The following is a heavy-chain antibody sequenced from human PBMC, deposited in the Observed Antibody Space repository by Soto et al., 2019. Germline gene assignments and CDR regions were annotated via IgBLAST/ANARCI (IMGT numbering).Heavy chain of an antibody. CDR3: ASGRMTTLD. V-gene: IGHV4-61*01. D-gene: IGHD4-17*01. Sequence: QVQLQESGPGLVKPSETLSLTCSVSGGSVSSGNNYWSWVRQPPGKGLEWIGYIDNSGSTNYNPSLARRVTITVYTSKHQFSLPLSSVTAADTAVYYYASGRMTTLDWGQGTLVTVSS. CDR1: GGSVSSGNNY. J-gene: IGHJ4*02. CDR2: IDNSGST.